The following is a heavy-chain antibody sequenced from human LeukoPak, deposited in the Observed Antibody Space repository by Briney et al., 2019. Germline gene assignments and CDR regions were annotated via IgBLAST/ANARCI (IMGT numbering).Heavy chain of an antibody. V-gene: IGHV3-48*04. D-gene: IGHD1-26*01. Sequence: PGGSLRLSCAASGFTFSSYSMNWVRQAPGKGLEWVSYISSRSNMIYYADSVKGRFTISRDNVKNSLYLQMNSLRAEDTAVYYCARDLDLVGTRNWFDPWGQGTLVTVSS. CDR1: GFTFSSYS. CDR2: ISSRSNMI. J-gene: IGHJ5*02. CDR3: ARDLDLVGTRNWFDP.